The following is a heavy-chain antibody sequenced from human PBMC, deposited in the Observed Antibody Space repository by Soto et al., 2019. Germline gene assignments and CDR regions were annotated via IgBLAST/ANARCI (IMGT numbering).Heavy chain of an antibody. CDR3: GKGNGDDLGGATTGGWYSVL. CDR2: ISYDGSNK. V-gene: IGHV3-30*18. Sequence: QVQLVESGGGVVQPGRSLRLSCAASGFTFSTYGMHWVRQAPGKGLEWVAVISYDGSNKYYADSVKGRFTISRDNSKNTLYLQMTSLRDEDTVIYYCGKGNGDDLGGATTGGWYSVLGGLGTWSLSPQ. J-gene: IGHJ2*01. D-gene: IGHD1-26*01. CDR1: GFTFSTYG.